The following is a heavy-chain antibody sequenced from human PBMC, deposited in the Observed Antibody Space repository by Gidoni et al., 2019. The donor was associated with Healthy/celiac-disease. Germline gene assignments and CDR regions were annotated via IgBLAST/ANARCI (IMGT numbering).Heavy chain of an antibody. V-gene: IGHV4-34*01. J-gene: IGHJ4*02. D-gene: IGHD7-27*01. Sequence: LKSRVTISVDTSKNQFSLKLSSVTAADTAVYYCARGSNWGRIDYWGQGTLVTVSS. CDR3: ARGSNWGRIDY.